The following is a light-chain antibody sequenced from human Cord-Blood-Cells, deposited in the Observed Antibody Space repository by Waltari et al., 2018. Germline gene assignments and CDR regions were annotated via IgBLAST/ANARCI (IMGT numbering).Light chain of an antibody. J-gene: IGLJ1*01. V-gene: IGLV2-14*01. CDR2: EVS. CDR3: SSYTSSSTLV. Sequence: QSALTQPASVSGSPGQSITISCTGTSSDVGGYNYVSWYQQHPGKAPKLMIYEVSKRRSGVSNRFSGSKSGNTASLTISGLQAEDEADYYCSSYTSSSTLVFGTGTKVTVL. CDR1: SSDVGGYNY.